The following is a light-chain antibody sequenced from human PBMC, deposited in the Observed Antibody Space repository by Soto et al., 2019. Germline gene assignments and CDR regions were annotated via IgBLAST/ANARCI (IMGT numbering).Light chain of an antibody. CDR1: SSDVGNYNL. V-gene: IGLV2-23*02. CDR2: EVS. Sequence: QSALTQPASVSGSPGQSITISCTGTSSDVGNYNLVSWYQQHPGKAPKLMVYEVSKRPSGVSNRFSGSKSGNTASLTISGLQAEDETDYYCCSYAGSSTPYVFGTGTKVTV. J-gene: IGLJ1*01. CDR3: CSYAGSSTPYV.